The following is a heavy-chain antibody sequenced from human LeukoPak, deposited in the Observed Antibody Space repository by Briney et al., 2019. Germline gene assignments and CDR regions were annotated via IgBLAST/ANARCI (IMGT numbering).Heavy chain of an antibody. J-gene: IGHJ4*02. V-gene: IGHV1-18*04. D-gene: IGHD3-3*01. Sequence: GASVKVSCTVSGYTFTTYGISWVRQAPGQGLEWMGWINTYNGNTNYAQKLQGRATMTTDTSTSTAYMELRSLRSDDTGVYYCARFWSGYLPDYWGQGTLVTVSS. CDR1: GYTFTTYG. CDR2: INTYNGNT. CDR3: ARFWSGYLPDY.